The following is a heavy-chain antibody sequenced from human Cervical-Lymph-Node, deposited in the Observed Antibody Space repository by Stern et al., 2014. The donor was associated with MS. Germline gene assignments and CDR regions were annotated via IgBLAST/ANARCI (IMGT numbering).Heavy chain of an antibody. CDR1: GYSFTSYF. V-gene: IGHV1-46*01. Sequence: QVQLVESGAEVKKPGASVKVSCMASGYSFTSYFINWVRQAPGQGLEWMGIITPSDVTTNYAQKFQGRVVMTSDASTGTVYMELSSLRSEDTAVYYCARDEGADYWGQGTLVTVSS. J-gene: IGHJ4*02. CDR3: ARDEGADY. CDR2: ITPSDVTT.